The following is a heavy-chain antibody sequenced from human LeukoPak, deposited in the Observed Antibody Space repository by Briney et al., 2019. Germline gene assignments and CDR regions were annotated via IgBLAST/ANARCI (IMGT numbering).Heavy chain of an antibody. D-gene: IGHD6-13*01. V-gene: IGHV3-30*18. Sequence: GGSLRLSCAASGFTFSSYGMHWVRQAPGKGLEWVAVISYDGSNKYYADSVKGRFTISRDNSKNTLYLQMNSLRAEDTAVYYCAKDGGRGPRGLTAAEYFDYWGQGTLATVSS. CDR3: AKDGGRGPRGLTAAEYFDY. CDR2: ISYDGSNK. CDR1: GFTFSSYG. J-gene: IGHJ4*02.